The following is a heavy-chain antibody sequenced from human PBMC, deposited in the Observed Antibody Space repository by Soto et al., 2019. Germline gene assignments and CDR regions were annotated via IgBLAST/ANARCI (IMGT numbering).Heavy chain of an antibody. CDR1: GYTFTSYA. CDR2: INAGNGNT. Sequence: ASVKVSCKASGYTFTSYAMHWVRQAPGQRLEWMGWINAGNGNTKYSQKFQGRVTITRDTSASTAYMELSSLRSEDTAVYYCAREDISEAAAFDYWGQGTLVTVSS. J-gene: IGHJ4*02. D-gene: IGHD6-13*01. V-gene: IGHV1-3*01. CDR3: AREDISEAAAFDY.